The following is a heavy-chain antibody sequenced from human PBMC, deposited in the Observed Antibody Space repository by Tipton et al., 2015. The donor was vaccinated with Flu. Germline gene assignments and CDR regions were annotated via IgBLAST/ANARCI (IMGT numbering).Heavy chain of an antibody. CDR3: AKGQGGVSVIRGGGAVEY. CDR1: GFSFSTCA. CDR2: VGGGGLST. V-gene: IGHV3-23*01. J-gene: IGHJ4*02. Sequence: GSLRLSCAASGFSFSTCAMSWVRQSPGKGLEWVSTVGGGGLSTNYADSVKGRFTISRDNSKNTLYLQMNSLRAEDTAVYFCAKGQGGVSVIRGGGAVEYWGQGTLVTVSS. D-gene: IGHD2-21*01.